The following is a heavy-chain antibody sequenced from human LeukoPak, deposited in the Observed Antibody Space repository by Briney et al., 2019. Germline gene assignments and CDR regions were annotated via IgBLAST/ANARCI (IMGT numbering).Heavy chain of an antibody. Sequence: ASVKVSCKASSYTFTRYGISWVRQAPGQGLEWMGWINPNSGGTNYAQKFQGRVTMTRDTSISTAYMELSRLRSDDTAVYYCARDNSVGDIAWWFDPWGQGTLVTVSS. CDR2: INPNSGGT. J-gene: IGHJ5*02. V-gene: IGHV1-2*02. CDR3: ARDNSVGDIAWWFDP. CDR1: SYTFTRYG. D-gene: IGHD3-16*02.